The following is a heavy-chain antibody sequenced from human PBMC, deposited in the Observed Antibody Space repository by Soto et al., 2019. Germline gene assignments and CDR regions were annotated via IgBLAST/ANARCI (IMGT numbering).Heavy chain of an antibody. J-gene: IGHJ4*02. Sequence: XESLILSCSASGFTFSSYAMHWVRQAPGKGLEYVSAISSNGGSTYYADSVKGRFTISRDNSKNTLYLQMSSLRAEDTAVYYCVKDSDSSGWYLGYFDYWGQGTLVTVSS. D-gene: IGHD6-19*01. CDR3: VKDSDSSGWYLGYFDY. V-gene: IGHV3-64D*06. CDR2: ISSNGGST. CDR1: GFTFSSYA.